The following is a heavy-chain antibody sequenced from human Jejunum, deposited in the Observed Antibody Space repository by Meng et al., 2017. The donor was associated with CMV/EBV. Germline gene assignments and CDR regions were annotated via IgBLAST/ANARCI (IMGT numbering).Heavy chain of an antibody. CDR3: AKDETGYESFGGMDV. V-gene: IGHV3-9*01. J-gene: IGHJ6*02. CDR1: GFTFDDYA. D-gene: IGHD5-12*01. CDR2: ISWNTNSI. Sequence: GFTFDDYAMHWVRQAPGKGLEWVSGISWNTNSITYADSVRGRFTIYRDNAKKSLYLEMNSLRVEDTGLYYCAKDETGYESFGGMDVWGQGTTVTVSS.